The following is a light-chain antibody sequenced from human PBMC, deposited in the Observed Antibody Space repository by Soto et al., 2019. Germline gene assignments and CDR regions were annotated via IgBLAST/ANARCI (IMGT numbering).Light chain of an antibody. CDR3: QQSYSALWT. Sequence: DIQVTQSPCSLSASVGDRVIITCRASQGINRNLNWYQQKPGQAPKLLIYAASSLQSGVPTRFRGTASGTEFTLTITGLQPEDSASYYCQQSYSALWTFGQGTKVEIK. CDR1: QGINRN. V-gene: IGKV1-39*01. J-gene: IGKJ1*01. CDR2: AAS.